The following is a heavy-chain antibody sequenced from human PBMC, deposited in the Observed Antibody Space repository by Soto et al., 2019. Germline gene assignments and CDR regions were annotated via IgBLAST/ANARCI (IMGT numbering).Heavy chain of an antibody. CDR1: GGTFSSYA. CDR2: IIPIFGTA. D-gene: IGHD5-18*01. J-gene: IGHJ5*02. V-gene: IGHV1-69*13. Sequence: SVQVSCKASGGTFSSYAISWVRQAPGQGLEWMGGIIPIFGTANYAQKFQGRVTITADESTSTAYMELSSLRSEDTAVYYCASTRGDTAMGAVWWFDLWGQGTRVTVTS. CDR3: ASTRGDTAMGAVWWFDL.